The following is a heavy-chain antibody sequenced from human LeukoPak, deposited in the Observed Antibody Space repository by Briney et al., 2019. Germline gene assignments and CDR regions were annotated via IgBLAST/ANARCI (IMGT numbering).Heavy chain of an antibody. Sequence: ASVKVSCKASGYTFTGYYIHWVRQAPGQGLEWMGGINPDSGSTKDAQKFQGRVSMTRDTSINTAYMELTRVRSDDTALYYCARGRHYDSDGYYAAFYFDYWGQGTLVTVSS. CDR2: INPDSGST. D-gene: IGHD3-22*01. CDR3: ARGRHYDSDGYYAAFYFDY. CDR1: GYTFTGYY. J-gene: IGHJ4*02. V-gene: IGHV1-2*02.